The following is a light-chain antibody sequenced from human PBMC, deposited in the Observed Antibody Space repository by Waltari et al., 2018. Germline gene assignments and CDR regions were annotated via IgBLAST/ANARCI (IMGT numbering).Light chain of an antibody. Sequence: TITCRASQSISGYLNWYQQKPGKAPKVLIYATSSLQSGVPSRFSGSGSGTDFTLTISSLQPEDFATYYCQQSYRTPPLTFGGGTKVKIK. V-gene: IGKV1-39*01. CDR2: ATS. CDR1: QSISGY. J-gene: IGKJ4*01. CDR3: QQSYRTPPLT.